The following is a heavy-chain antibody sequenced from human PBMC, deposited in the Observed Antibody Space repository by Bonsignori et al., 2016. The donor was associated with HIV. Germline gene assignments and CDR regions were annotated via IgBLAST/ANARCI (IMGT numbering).Heavy chain of an antibody. D-gene: IGHD4-23*01. Sequence: GGSLRLSCAASGFTSDTYWIQWVRQAPGKGLEWVANMKTDETEKYYVASVKGRFTISRDNARNSVSLQMSSLTVEDTAVYYCAGGTGWTLPYWGQGALVTVSS. J-gene: IGHJ4*02. CDR2: MKTDETEK. V-gene: IGHV3-7*03. CDR3: AGGTGWTLPY. CDR1: GFTSDTYW.